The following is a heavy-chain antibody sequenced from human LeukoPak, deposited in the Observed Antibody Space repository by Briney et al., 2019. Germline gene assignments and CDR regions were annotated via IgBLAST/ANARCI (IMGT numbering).Heavy chain of an antibody. CDR1: GFTFSSYW. Sequence: GGSLRLSCAASGFTFSSYWMNWARQAPGKGLEWVASINHNGNVNYYVDSVKGRFTISRGNAKNSLYLQMSNLRAEDTAVNFCAGGGGLDVWGQGATVTISS. V-gene: IGHV3-7*03. CDR3: AGGGGLDV. J-gene: IGHJ6*02. D-gene: IGHD3-16*01. CDR2: INHNGNVN.